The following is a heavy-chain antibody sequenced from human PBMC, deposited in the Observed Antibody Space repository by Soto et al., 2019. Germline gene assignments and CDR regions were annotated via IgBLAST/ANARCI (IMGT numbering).Heavy chain of an antibody. Sequence: GESLKISCKGSGYSFTSYWIGWVRQMPGKGLEWMGIIYPGDSDTRYSPSFQGQVTISADKSISTAYLQWSSLKASDTAMYYCARHVDYYDSSGYVNPHYYYYGMDVWGQGTTVTVSS. J-gene: IGHJ6*02. V-gene: IGHV5-51*01. CDR1: GYSFTSYW. D-gene: IGHD3-22*01. CDR3: ARHVDYYDSSGYVNPHYYYYGMDV. CDR2: IYPGDSDT.